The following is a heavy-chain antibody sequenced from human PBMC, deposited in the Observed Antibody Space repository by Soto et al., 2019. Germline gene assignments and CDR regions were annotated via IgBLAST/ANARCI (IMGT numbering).Heavy chain of an antibody. Sequence: PLETLSLTCTVSGGSISSGDYYWSWIRQPPGKGLEWIGYIYYSGSTYYNPSLKSRVTISVDTSKNQFSLKLSSVTAADTAVYYCAVVPAAIGYFRFFDPWGQGTLVTVSS. CDR3: AVVPAAIGYFRFFDP. CDR2: IYYSGST. V-gene: IGHV4-30-4*01. J-gene: IGHJ5*02. D-gene: IGHD2-2*02. CDR1: GGSISSGDYY.